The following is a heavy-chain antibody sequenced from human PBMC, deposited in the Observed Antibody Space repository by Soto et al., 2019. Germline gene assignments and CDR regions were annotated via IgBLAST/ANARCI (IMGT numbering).Heavy chain of an antibody. D-gene: IGHD2-21*02. Sequence: QVQLVQSGAEVKRPGSSVKVSCKASGGSFSNYAISWVRQAPGQGHEWMGGIIPIFGTPNYAQKFQGRVTITANESTNTAYMELISLRSDDTAVYYCARPTQITPYCTGDCYSAPFDYWGQGTLVTVSS. V-gene: IGHV1-69*12. CDR3: ARPTQITPYCTGDCYSAPFDY. J-gene: IGHJ4*02. CDR1: GGSFSNYA. CDR2: IIPIFGTP.